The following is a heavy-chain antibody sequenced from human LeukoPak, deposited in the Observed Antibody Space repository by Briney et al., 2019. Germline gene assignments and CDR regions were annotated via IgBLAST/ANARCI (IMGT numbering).Heavy chain of an antibody. Sequence: ASVKVSCKASGYTFTSYAMHWVRQAPRQRLEWMGWINAGNGNTKYSQKFQGRVTITRDTSASTAYMELSSLRSEDTAVYYCARDLTAAAGTVLGWFDPWGQGTLVTVSS. V-gene: IGHV1-3*01. D-gene: IGHD6-13*01. CDR1: GYTFTSYA. J-gene: IGHJ5*02. CDR3: ARDLTAAAGTVLGWFDP. CDR2: INAGNGNT.